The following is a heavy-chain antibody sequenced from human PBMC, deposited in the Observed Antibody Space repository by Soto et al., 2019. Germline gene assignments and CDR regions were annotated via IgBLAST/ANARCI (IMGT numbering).Heavy chain of an antibody. D-gene: IGHD7-27*01. CDR2: INQSGSI. CDR3: ARGWGRIFDY. CDR1: GGLISGYY. V-gene: IGHV4-34*01. J-gene: IGHJ4*02. Sequence: QVQLQQWGAGLLKPSETLSLTCAVYGGLISGYYWSWIRQPPGKGLEWIGEINQSGSINYDPSLTSRVTISVATSNSQFSLTLSSVTAADTAVFYCARGWGRIFDYWGQGRLVTVSS.